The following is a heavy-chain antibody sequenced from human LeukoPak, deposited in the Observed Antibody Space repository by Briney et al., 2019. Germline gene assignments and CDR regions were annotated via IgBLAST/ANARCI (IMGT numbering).Heavy chain of an antibody. CDR1: GFTFSSYA. D-gene: IGHD4-17*01. Sequence: GGSLRLSCAASGFTFSSYAMSWVRQAPGKGLEWVSAISGSGGSTYYADSVKGRFTISRDNSKNTLYLQMNSLRAEDTAVHYCAKYKTVTHGGALDIWGQGTMVTVSS. J-gene: IGHJ3*02. CDR3: AKYKTVTHGGALDI. V-gene: IGHV3-23*01. CDR2: ISGSGGST.